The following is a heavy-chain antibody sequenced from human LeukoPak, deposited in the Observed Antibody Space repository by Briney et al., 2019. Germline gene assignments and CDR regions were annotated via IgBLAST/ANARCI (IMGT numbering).Heavy chain of an antibody. V-gene: IGHV3-23*01. CDR2: ISGSGGST. CDR1: GLTFSSYA. D-gene: IGHD4-17*01. J-gene: IGHJ5*02. CDR3: AKAVNGDYFNWFDP. Sequence: GGSLRLSCAASGLTFSSYAMSWVRQAPGKGLGWVSGISGSGGSTYYADSVKGRFTISRDNSKNTQYLQMNSLRAEDTAVYYCAKAVNGDYFNWFDPWGQGTLVTVSS.